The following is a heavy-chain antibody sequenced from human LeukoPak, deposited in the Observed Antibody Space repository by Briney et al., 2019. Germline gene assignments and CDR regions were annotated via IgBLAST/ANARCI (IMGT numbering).Heavy chain of an antibody. CDR2: IYYSGST. CDR1: GGSISSYY. J-gene: IGHJ3*02. V-gene: IGHV4-59*01. CDR3: ARSAMVTRTDAFDI. Sequence: SETLSLTCTVSGGSISSYYWSWIPQPPGKGLEWIGYIYYSGSTNYNPSLKSRVTISVDTSKRQFSLKLSSVTAANTAVYYCARSAMVTRTDAFDIWGQGTMVTVSS. D-gene: IGHD5-18*01.